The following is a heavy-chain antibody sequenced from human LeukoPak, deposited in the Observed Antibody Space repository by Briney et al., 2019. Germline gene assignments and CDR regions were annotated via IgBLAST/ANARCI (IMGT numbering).Heavy chain of an antibody. CDR1: GGSFSGYY. CDR3: ARDLYSSSSGYFDY. V-gene: IGHV4-34*01. J-gene: IGHJ4*02. Sequence: SETLSLTCAVYGGSFSGYYWSWIRQPPGKGLEWIGEINHSGSTNYNPSLKSRVTISVDTSKNQFSLKLSSVTAADTAVYYCARDLYSSSSGYFDYWGQGTLVTVSS. CDR2: INHSGST. D-gene: IGHD6-6*01.